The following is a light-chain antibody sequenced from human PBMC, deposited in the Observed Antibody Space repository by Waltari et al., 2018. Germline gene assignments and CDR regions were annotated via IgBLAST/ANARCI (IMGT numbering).Light chain of an antibody. V-gene: IGKV3-20*01. CDR3: QKYDRLPAT. CDR1: QSVSRF. Sequence: ETVLKQSPGTPSLSPGERGTLSCGASQSVSRFLAWYQQKPGQAPRLLIYGASTRATGIPDRFSGSGSGTDFSLTISRLEPEDFAVYYCQKYDRLPATFGQGTKVEIK. J-gene: IGKJ1*01. CDR2: GAS.